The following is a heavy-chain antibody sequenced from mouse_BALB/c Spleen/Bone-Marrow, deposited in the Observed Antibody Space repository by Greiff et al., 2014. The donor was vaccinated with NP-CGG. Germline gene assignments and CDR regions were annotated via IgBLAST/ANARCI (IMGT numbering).Heavy chain of an antibody. J-gene: IGHJ4*01. Sequence: EVKLVESGGGLVQPGGSRKLSCAASGFTFSSFGMHWVRQAQEKGLEWVAYISSGSSTIYYADTMKGRFTISRNNPKNTLFLQMTSLRSEDSAMYDCTRAGTLGAMDYWGQGTSVTVSS. CDR1: GFTFSSFG. D-gene: IGHD3-3*01. CDR3: TRAGTLGAMDY. CDR2: ISSGSSTI. V-gene: IGHV5-17*02.